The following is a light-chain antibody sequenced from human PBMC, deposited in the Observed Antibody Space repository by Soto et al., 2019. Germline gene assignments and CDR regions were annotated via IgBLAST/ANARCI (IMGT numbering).Light chain of an antibody. Sequence: SYELTQPPSVSVAPGQTASITCGGSNIGSKSVQWYRQKSGQAPLLVVNDDSDRPSGIPERFSGSNSGNTATLTISRVEAGDEADYYCQVWDNTNDHPVYVFGTGTKLTVL. CDR2: DDS. V-gene: IGLV3-21*02. CDR3: QVWDNTNDHPVYV. CDR1: NIGSKS. J-gene: IGLJ1*01.